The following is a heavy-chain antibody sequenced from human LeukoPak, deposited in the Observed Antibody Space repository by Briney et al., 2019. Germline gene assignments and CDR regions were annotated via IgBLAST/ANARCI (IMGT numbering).Heavy chain of an antibody. J-gene: IGHJ5*01. CDR3: ARSPSGYRFDY. V-gene: IGHV4-61*01. Sequence: SETLSLTCTVSGASVSSGTYFWTWIRQPPGKGLEWIGYISHSGSTNHNPSLKSRVTISLDASKNQFSLKLSSVTAADTAVYFCARSPSGYRFDYWGQRTLVTVSS. CDR1: GASVSSGTYF. CDR2: ISHSGST. D-gene: IGHD3-22*01.